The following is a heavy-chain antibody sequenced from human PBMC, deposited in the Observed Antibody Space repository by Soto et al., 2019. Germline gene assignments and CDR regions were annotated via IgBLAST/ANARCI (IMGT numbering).Heavy chain of an antibody. V-gene: IGHV3-66*01. CDR3: ARDKTDGDYDYYYYYYMDV. CDR2: IYSGGST. J-gene: IGHJ6*03. D-gene: IGHD4-17*01. CDR1: GFTVSSNY. Sequence: PGGSLRLSCAASGFTVSSNYMSWVRQAPGKGLEWVSVIYSGGSTYYADSVKGRFTISRDNSKNTLYLQMNSLRAEDTAVYYCARDKTDGDYDYYYYYYMDVWGKGTTVTVSS.